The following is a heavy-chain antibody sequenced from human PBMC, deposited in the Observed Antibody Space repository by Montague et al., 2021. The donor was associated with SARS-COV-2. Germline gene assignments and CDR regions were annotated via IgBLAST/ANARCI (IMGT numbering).Heavy chain of an antibody. J-gene: IGHJ3*02. CDR1: GGSISSGGYY. CDR2: IYYSGST. D-gene: IGHD3-22*01. Sequence: TLSLTCTVSGGSISSGGYYWSWIRQHPGKGLEWIGYIYYSGSTYYNPSLKSRVTISVDTSKNQFSLKLSSVTAADMAVYYCARARTRITMIVVVIDAFDIWGQGTMVTVSS. V-gene: IGHV4-31*03. CDR3: ARARTRITMIVVVIDAFDI.